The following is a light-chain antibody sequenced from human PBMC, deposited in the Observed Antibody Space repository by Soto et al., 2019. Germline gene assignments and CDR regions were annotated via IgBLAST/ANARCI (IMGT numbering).Light chain of an antibody. V-gene: IGKV1-5*03. CDR1: QTISSW. J-gene: IGKJ1*01. CDR2: KAS. CDR3: QHYNSYSEA. Sequence: DIQMTQSPSTLSGSVGDIVPITCRARQTISSWLAWYQQKPGKAPKLLIYKASTLKSGVPSRFSGSGSGTEFTLTISSLQPDDFATYYCQHYNSYSEAFGQGTKVELK.